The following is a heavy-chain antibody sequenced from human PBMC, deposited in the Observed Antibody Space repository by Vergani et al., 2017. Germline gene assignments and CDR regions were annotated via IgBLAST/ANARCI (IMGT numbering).Heavy chain of an antibody. CDR3: ATVESPIAVAGSIYYFDY. J-gene: IGHJ4*02. V-gene: IGHV3-30-3*01. CDR1: GFTFSSYA. CDR2: ISYDGSNK. Sequence: QVQLVESGGGVVQPGRSLRLSCAASGFTFSSYAVHWVRQAPGKGLEWVAVISYDGSNKYYADSVKGRFTISRDNSKNTLYLQMNSLRAEDTAVYYCATVESPIAVAGSIYYFDYWGQGTLVTGSS. D-gene: IGHD6-19*01.